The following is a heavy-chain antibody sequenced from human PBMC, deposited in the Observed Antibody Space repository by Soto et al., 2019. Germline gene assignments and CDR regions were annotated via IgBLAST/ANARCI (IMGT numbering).Heavy chain of an antibody. J-gene: IGHJ4*02. CDR2: ISGSDGST. V-gene: IGHV3-23*01. CDR3: ACPGVVIRKYYFDY. Sequence: PGGSLRLSCAASGFTFSSYAMSWVRQAPGKGLEWVSAISGSDGSTYYADSVKGRFTISRDNSKNTLYLQMNSLRAEDTAVYYCACPGVVIRKYYFDYWGQGTLVTVSS. D-gene: IGHD3-3*01. CDR1: GFTFSSYA.